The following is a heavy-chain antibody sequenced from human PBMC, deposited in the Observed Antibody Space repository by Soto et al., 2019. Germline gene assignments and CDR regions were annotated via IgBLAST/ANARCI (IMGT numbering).Heavy chain of an antibody. D-gene: IGHD6-6*01. J-gene: IGHJ5*02. V-gene: IGHV4-31*03. CDR2: IYYSGST. CDR3: ARDRSRGIAARVSWFDP. Sequence: TSETLSLTCTVSGGSISSGGYYWSWIRQHPGKGLEWIGYIYYSGSTYYNPSLKSRVTISVDTSKNQFSLKLSSVTAADTAVYYCARDRSRGIAARVSWFDPWGQGTLVTVSS. CDR1: GGSISSGGYY.